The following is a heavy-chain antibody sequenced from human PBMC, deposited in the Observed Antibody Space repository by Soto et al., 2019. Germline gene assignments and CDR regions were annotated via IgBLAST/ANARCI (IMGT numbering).Heavy chain of an antibody. V-gene: IGHV3-48*03. D-gene: IGHD5-12*01. CDR1: GFTFSSYD. CDR2: ISSSGSTI. J-gene: IGHJ4*02. Sequence: EVQLVESGGGLVQPGGSLRLSCAASGFTFSSYDMNWVRQAPGKGLEWVSYISSSGSTIYYADSVKDRFTISRDNAKNSLYLQMKSLRAEDTAVYYCSRDNRLGGYDSGAFDYWGQGTLVTVSS. CDR3: SRDNRLGGYDSGAFDY.